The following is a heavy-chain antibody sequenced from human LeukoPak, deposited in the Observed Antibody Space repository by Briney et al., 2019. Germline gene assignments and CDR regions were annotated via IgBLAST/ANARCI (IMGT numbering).Heavy chain of an antibody. Sequence: GGPLRLSCAASGFTFSSYAMSWVRQAPGKGLEWVSAISGSGGSTYYADSVKGRFTISRDNSRDTLYLQMNSLRAEDTAVYYCAKGYYDYVWGSYYFDYWGQGTLVTVSS. J-gene: IGHJ4*02. CDR1: GFTFSSYA. CDR3: AKGYYDYVWGSYYFDY. CDR2: ISGSGGST. V-gene: IGHV3-23*01. D-gene: IGHD3-16*01.